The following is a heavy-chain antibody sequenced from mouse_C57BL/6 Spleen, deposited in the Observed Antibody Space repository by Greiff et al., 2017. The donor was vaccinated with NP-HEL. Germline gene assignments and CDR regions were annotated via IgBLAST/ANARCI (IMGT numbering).Heavy chain of an antibody. J-gene: IGHJ2*01. CDR1: GYTFTDYE. CDR3: TRSRNTVESFDY. V-gene: IGHV1-15*01. D-gene: IGHD1-1*01. Sequence: QVQLQQSGAELVRPGASVTLSCKASGYTFTDYEMHWVKQTPVHGLEWIGAIDPETGGTAYNQKFKGKAILTADKSSSTAYMELRSLTSEDSAVYYCTRSRNTVESFDYWGQGTTLTVSS. CDR2: IDPETGGT.